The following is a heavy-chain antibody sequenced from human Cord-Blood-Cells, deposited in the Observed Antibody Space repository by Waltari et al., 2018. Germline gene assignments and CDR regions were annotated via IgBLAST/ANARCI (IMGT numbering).Heavy chain of an antibody. D-gene: IGHD3-22*01. V-gene: IGHV4-4*02. CDR1: GASISSSLW. Sequence: QLLLQESAPGLLQPSRPLALTSAVSGASISSSLWRSGVRRPPVKGLEWIWEIYHSGSTNYNPSLKSRVTISVDKSKNQFSLKLSSVTAADTAVYYCARDLSYYYDSSGPPPLGYWGQGTLVTVSS. CDR2: IYHSGST. CDR3: ARDLSYYYDSSGPPPLGY. J-gene: IGHJ4*02.